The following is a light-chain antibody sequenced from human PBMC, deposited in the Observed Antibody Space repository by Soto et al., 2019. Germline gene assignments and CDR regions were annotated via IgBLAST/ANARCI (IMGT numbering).Light chain of an antibody. V-gene: IGLV2-14*03. CDR2: EVG. Sequence: QSALTQPASVSGSPGQSITISCSRTSSDVGGYKYVSWYQQHPGKAPKLMIYEVGNRPSGVSQRFSGSKSGNTASLTIFGLQAEDEADYYCSSYTSSSTLVFGGGTKVTVL. CDR1: SSDVGGYKY. CDR3: SSYTSSSTLV. J-gene: IGLJ3*02.